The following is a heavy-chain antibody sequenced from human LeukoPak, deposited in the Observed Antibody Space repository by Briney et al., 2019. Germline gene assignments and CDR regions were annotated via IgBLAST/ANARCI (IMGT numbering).Heavy chain of an antibody. CDR2: IILVFRTP. CDR3: ARVDRYFFYLDV. J-gene: IGHJ6*03. Sequence: PVKLSCTASGGTSSTYTITWVRQAPGQRLEWMGGIILVFRTPNYAQKFQGRVTITTDESTGTAYMELSSLKSDDTAIYYCARVDRYFFYLDVWGQGTTVTVSS. CDR1: GGTSSTYT. V-gene: IGHV1-69*05.